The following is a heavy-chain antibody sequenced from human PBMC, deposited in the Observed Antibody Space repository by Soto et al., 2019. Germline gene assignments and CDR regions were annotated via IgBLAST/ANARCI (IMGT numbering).Heavy chain of an antibody. D-gene: IGHD6-19*01. CDR2: INFNGGST. J-gene: IGHJ4*02. V-gene: IGHV1-46*01. CDR3: AVSQYGYNNGWPPFFDY. Sequence: ASVKVSCKASGHTFTTYYMHWVRQAPGQGLDWMGIINFNGGSTTYAQQFQGRVTMTRDTSTSTVYMELSSLRSEDTAIYYCAVSQYGYNNGWPPFFDYGGQGILVPVSS. CDR1: GHTFTTYY.